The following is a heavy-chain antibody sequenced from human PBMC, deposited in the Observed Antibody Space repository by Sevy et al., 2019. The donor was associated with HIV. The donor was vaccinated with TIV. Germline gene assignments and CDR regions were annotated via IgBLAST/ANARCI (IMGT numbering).Heavy chain of an antibody. J-gene: IGHJ5*02. Sequence: ASETLSLTCTVSGGSVSSGTDYWSWIRQPPGKGLERIGYIYYSGSTNYNPSLKSRVTISIDTSKNQFSLKLSSVTAADTAVYYCARATYHYASGNYYNQYNWFDPWGQGTLVTVSS. V-gene: IGHV4-61*01. CDR3: ARATYHYASGNYYNQYNWFDP. D-gene: IGHD3-10*01. CDR1: GGSVSSGTDY. CDR2: IYYSGST.